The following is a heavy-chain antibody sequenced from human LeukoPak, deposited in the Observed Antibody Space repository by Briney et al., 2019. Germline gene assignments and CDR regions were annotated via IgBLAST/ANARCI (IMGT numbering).Heavy chain of an antibody. D-gene: IGHD6-19*01. CDR2: ISYDGSNK. V-gene: IGHV3-30*03. CDR3: AREEQWSSAGMDV. CDR1: GFTFSTYW. Sequence: GGSLRLSCAASGFTFSTYWMSWVRQAPGKGLEWVAVISYDGSNKYYADSVKGRFTISRDNSKNTLYLQMNSLRAEDTAVYYCAREEQWSSAGMDVWGQGTTVTVSS. J-gene: IGHJ6*02.